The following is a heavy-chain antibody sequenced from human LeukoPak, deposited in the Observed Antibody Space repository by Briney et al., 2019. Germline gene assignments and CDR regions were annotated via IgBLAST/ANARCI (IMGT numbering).Heavy chain of an antibody. D-gene: IGHD5-18*01. V-gene: IGHV4-59*01. Sequence: SETLSLTCTVSGGSISSYYWSWIRQPPGKGLEWIGYIYYSGSTNYNPSLKSRVTISVDTSKNQFSLKLSSVTAADTAVYYCARARIQLWLNPDAFDIWGQGTMVTVSS. J-gene: IGHJ3*02. CDR1: GGSISSYY. CDR3: ARARIQLWLNPDAFDI. CDR2: IYYSGST.